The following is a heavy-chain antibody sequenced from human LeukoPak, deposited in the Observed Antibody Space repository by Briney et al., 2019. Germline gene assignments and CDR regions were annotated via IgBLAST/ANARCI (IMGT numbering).Heavy chain of an antibody. CDR2: TKPDGSAE. Sequence: PGGSPRLSCAASGFSFRSYWMGWVRQAPGKGLEWVANTKPDGSAEYYADSVRGRFTASRDNANNLLYLQMNRLRADDTAVYYCARDGGLHTNLDYWGQGTLLTVSS. CDR1: GFSFRSYW. CDR3: ARDGGLHTNLDY. V-gene: IGHV3-7*01. D-gene: IGHD2-15*01. J-gene: IGHJ4*02.